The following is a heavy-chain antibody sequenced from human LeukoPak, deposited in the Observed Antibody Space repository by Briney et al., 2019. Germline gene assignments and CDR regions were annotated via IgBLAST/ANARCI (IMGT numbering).Heavy chain of an antibody. J-gene: IGHJ4*02. Sequence: VASVTVSCKASGGTFSSYAISWVRQAPGQGLEWMGRIIPILGIANYAQKFQGRVTITADKSTSTAYMELSSLRSKDTAVYYCATGLRYFDWPTGYWGQGTLVTVSS. CDR2: IIPILGIA. D-gene: IGHD3-9*01. CDR3: ATGLRYFDWPTGY. V-gene: IGHV1-69*04. CDR1: GGTFSSYA.